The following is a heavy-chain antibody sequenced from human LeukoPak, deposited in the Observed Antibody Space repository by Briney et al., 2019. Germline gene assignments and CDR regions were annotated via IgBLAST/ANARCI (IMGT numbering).Heavy chain of an antibody. D-gene: IGHD2-15*01. Sequence: GGSLRLSCAASGFTFSSYAMSWVRQAPGKGLEWVAVISYDGSNKYYADSVKGRFTISRDNSKNTLYLQMNSLRAEDTAVYYCARGVVVVAATHGPFDYWGQGTLVTVSS. CDR2: ISYDGSNK. V-gene: IGHV3-30*01. CDR1: GFTFSSYA. J-gene: IGHJ4*02. CDR3: ARGVVVVAATHGPFDY.